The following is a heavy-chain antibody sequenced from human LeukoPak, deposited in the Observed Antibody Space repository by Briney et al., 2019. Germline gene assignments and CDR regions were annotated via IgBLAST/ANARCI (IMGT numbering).Heavy chain of an antibody. V-gene: IGHV4-59*01. D-gene: IGHD3-10*01. CDR2: IYYSGST. J-gene: IGHJ6*03. CDR3: ARGAITMVRGVIETSYYYYMDV. Sequence: SETLSLTCTVSGGSISSYYWSWIRQPPGKGLEWIGYIYYSGSTNYNPSLKSRVTISVDTSKNQFSLKLSSVTAADTAVYYCARGAITMVRGVIETSYYYYMDVWGKGTTVTISS. CDR1: GGSISSYY.